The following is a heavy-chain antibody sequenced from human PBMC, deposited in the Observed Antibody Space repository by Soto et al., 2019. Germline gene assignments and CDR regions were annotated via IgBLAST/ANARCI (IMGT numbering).Heavy chain of an antibody. Sequence: QAQLVQSGAEVKKPGASVKVSCRASGYTFSSYGYAWVRQVPGQGLEWMGWISAYNGDTNYAQKFQDRVTLTTDTSTTTAYMELRNLGSDDTAVYYCARGGAYCTSITCLFDSFWGLGTLVTVSS. CDR3: ARGGAYCTSITCLFDSF. V-gene: IGHV1-18*01. D-gene: IGHD2-8*01. CDR2: ISAYNGDT. J-gene: IGHJ4*02. CDR1: GYTFSSYG.